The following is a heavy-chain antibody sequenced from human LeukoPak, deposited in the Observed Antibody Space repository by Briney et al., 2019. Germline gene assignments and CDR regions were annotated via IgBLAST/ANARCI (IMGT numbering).Heavy chain of an antibody. J-gene: IGHJ4*02. CDR1: GFTFDDYA. CDR3: AKDISSGWYPPGGFDY. D-gene: IGHD6-19*01. V-gene: IGHV3-9*01. CDR2: ISWNSGSI. Sequence: GGSLRLSCAASGFTFDDYAMHWVRQAPGKGLEWVSGISWNSGSIGYADSVKARFTISRDNAKNSLYLQMNSLRAEDTALYYCAKDISSGWYPPGGFDYWGQGTLVTVSS.